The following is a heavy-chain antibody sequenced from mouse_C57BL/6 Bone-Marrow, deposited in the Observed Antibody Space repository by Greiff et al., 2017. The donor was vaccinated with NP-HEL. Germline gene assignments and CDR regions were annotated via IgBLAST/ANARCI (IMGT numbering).Heavy chain of an antibody. CDR1: GYAFSSSW. Sequence: VKLQESGPELMKPGASVKISCKASGYAFSSSWMNWVKQRPGKGLEWIGRIYPGDGDTNYNGKFKGKATLTADKSSSTAYMQLSSLTSEDSAVYFCAKRERNYAMDYWGQGTSVTVSS. J-gene: IGHJ4*01. CDR3: AKRERNYAMDY. CDR2: IYPGDGDT. V-gene: IGHV1-82*01.